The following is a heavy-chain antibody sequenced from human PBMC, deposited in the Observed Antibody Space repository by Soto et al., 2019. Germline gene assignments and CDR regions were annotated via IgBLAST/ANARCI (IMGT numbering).Heavy chain of an antibody. CDR1: GFTFSSYA. D-gene: IGHD6-19*01. J-gene: IGHJ4*02. Sequence: GGSLRLSCAASGFTFSSYAMHWVRQAPGKGLEWVAVISYDGSNKYYADSVKGRFTISRDNSKNTLYLQMNSLRAEDTAVYYCARDQLPGKQWLAIFDYWGQGTLVTVSS. CDR3: ARDQLPGKQWLAIFDY. V-gene: IGHV3-30-3*01. CDR2: ISYDGSNK.